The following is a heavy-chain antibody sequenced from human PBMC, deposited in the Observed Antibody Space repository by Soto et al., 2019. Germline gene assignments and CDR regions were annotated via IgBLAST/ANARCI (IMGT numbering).Heavy chain of an antibody. V-gene: IGHV3-21*06. Sequence: EVQLVESGGGLVKPGGSLRLSCAASGFTFTRYSMNWVRQAPGKGLEWVSSISSTTNYIYYGDSMKGRFTISKDKAKNSRYLEMNSLRAEDTAVYYCARESEDLTSNFDYWGQGTLVTVSS. CDR2: ISSTTNYI. CDR3: ARESEDLTSNFDY. J-gene: IGHJ4*02. CDR1: GFTFTRYS.